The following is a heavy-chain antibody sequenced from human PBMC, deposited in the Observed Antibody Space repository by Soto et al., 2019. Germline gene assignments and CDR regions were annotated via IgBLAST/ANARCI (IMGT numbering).Heavy chain of an antibody. J-gene: IGHJ6*02. D-gene: IGHD6-25*01. CDR1: GGSISSGDYY. CDR3: ARDPGSRYYYYGMDV. V-gene: IGHV4-30-4*01. Sequence: SETLSLTCTVSGGSISSGDYYWSWIRQPPGKGLEWIGYIYYSGSTYYNPSLKSRVTISVDTSKNQFSLKLSSVTAADTAVYYCARDPGSRYYYYGMDVWGQGTTVTV. CDR2: IYYSGST.